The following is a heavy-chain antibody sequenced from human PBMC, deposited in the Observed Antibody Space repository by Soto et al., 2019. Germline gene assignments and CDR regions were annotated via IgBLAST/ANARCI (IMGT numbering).Heavy chain of an antibody. Sequence: SETLSLTCTFYGGSISSYYWSWIRQPPGKGLEWIGDIYYSGSTNYNPSLKSRVTISVDTSKNQSSLKLSSVTAADTAVYYCARHETYSGSGNWFDPWGQGTLVTVSS. D-gene: IGHD3-10*01. V-gene: IGHV4-59*01. CDR3: ARHETYSGSGNWFDP. CDR1: GGSISSYY. CDR2: IYYSGST. J-gene: IGHJ5*02.